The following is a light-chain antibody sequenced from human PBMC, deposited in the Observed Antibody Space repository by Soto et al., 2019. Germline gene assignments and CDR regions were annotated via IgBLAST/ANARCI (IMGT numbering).Light chain of an antibody. CDR1: QSISTY. CDR3: QQSYSVPWT. CDR2: RAS. J-gene: IGKJ1*01. Sequence: DIQMTQSPSSLSASLGDRVTISCRASQSISTYLHWYQQKPGTAPRLLISRASSVKSGVPTRFSGGGSGRDFTLTISSLRPEDIGTYFCQQSYSVPWTFGPGTKVEIK. V-gene: IGKV1-39*01.